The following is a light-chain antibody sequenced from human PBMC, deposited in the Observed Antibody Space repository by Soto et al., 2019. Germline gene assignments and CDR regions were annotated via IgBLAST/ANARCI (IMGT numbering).Light chain of an antibody. Sequence: EIVLTQSPATLSLSPVERATLSCRASQSVKTSLVWYQQRPGQAPRLLIYDASHRAAGIPARFSCSGFGTDFTLTISSREPEDAAVDYCQQLSNWPPITFGQGTRLEIK. V-gene: IGKV3-11*01. CDR3: QQLSNWPPIT. J-gene: IGKJ5*01. CDR2: DAS. CDR1: QSVKTS.